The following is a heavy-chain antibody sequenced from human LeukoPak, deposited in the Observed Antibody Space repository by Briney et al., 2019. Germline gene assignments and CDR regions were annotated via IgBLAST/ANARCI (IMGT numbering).Heavy chain of an antibody. V-gene: IGHV4-59*01. CDR3: ARAEYGSGPDY. Sequence: PSETLSLTCTVSGGSISSYYWSWIRQPPGKGLEWIGYIYYSGSTNYNPSLKSRDTISVDTSKNQFSLKLSSVTAADTAVYYCARAEYGSGPDYWGQGTLVTVSS. D-gene: IGHD3-10*01. CDR1: GGSISSYY. J-gene: IGHJ4*02. CDR2: IYYSGST.